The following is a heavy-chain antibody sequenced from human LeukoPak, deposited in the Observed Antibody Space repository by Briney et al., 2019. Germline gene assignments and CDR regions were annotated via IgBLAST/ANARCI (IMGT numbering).Heavy chain of an antibody. CDR3: ARAIAARYYAFDI. V-gene: IGHV3-21*01. CDR2: ISSSSS. D-gene: IGHD6-6*01. J-gene: IGHJ3*02. Sequence: MAGGSLRLSCAASGFTFSSYSMNWVRQAPGKGLEWVSSISSSSSICADSVKGRFTISRDNAKNSLYLQMNSLRAEDTAVYYCARAIAARYYAFDIWGQGTMVTVSS. CDR1: GFTFSSYS.